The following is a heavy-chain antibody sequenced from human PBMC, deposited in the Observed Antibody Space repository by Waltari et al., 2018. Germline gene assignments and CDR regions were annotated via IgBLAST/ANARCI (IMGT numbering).Heavy chain of an antibody. CDR3: AIHEYSTSWLYYYSYMDV. CDR1: GGTFSSYA. Sequence: QVQLVQSGAEVKKPGSSVKVSCKASGGTFSSYAISWVRQAPGQGLEWMGRIIPILVISNYAQQFQGRVTITAHKSTSTAYMELSSLRPEDTAVCYCAIHEYSTSWLYYYSYMDVWGKGTTVTFSS. J-gene: IGHJ6*03. CDR2: IIPILVIS. V-gene: IGHV1-69*10. D-gene: IGHD6-6*01.